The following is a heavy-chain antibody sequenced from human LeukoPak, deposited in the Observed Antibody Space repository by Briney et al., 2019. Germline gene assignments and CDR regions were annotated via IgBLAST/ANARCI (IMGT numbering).Heavy chain of an antibody. V-gene: IGHV4-39*02. J-gene: IGHJ4*02. CDR1: GDSISTSSYY. Sequence: SETLSLTCSVSGDSISTSSYYWGWIRQPPGKGLEWIGTIYYSGSTYYNPSLTSRVTISVDTSKNQFSLKLSSVTAADTALYYCAREGPHGSGIYYNPLDYWGQGALVIVSS. CDR3: AREGPHGSGIYYNPLDY. D-gene: IGHD3-10*01. CDR2: IYYSGST.